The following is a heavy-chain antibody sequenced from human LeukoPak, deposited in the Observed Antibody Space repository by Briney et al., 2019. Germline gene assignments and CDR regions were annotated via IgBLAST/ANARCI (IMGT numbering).Heavy chain of an antibody. V-gene: IGHV3-48*01. CDR3: ARDHYGDYVFDY. CDR2: ISSSSSTI. J-gene: IGHJ4*02. CDR1: GFTFDDYA. Sequence: GGSLRLSCAASGFTFDDYAMHWVRQAPGKGLEWVSYISSSSSTIYFADSAKGRFTISRDSAKNSLYLQMNSLRAEDTAVYYCARDHYGDYVFDYWGQGTLVTVSS. D-gene: IGHD4-17*01.